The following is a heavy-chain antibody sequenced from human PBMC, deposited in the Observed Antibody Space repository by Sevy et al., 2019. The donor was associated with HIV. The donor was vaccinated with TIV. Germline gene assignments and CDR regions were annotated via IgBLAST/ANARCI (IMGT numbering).Heavy chain of an antibody. D-gene: IGHD2-15*01. Sequence: GGSLRLSCAASGFSISNNYTAWVRQAPGKGLEWVSVMYSGGSPYYADSVKGLFALSRDMSKNTVYLQMNSLRAEDTAVYYCARGYCGGGSCTAFDSWGQGTLVTVSS. J-gene: IGHJ5*01. CDR3: ARGYCGGGSCTAFDS. CDR1: GFSISNNY. V-gene: IGHV3-53*01. CDR2: MYSGGSP.